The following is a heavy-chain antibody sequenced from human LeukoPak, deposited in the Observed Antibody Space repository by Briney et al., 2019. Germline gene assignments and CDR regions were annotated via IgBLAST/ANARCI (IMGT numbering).Heavy chain of an antibody. V-gene: IGHV4-31*11. Sequence: SETLSLTCAVYGGSFSGYYWSWIRQHPGKGLEWIGYIYYSGSTYYNPSLKSRVTISVDTSKNEFSLKLSSVTAADTAVYFCARVRAIAAAAGNSGMDVWGQGTTVTVSS. CDR3: ARVRAIAAAAGNSGMDV. CDR1: GGSFSGYY. J-gene: IGHJ6*02. CDR2: IYYSGST. D-gene: IGHD6-13*01.